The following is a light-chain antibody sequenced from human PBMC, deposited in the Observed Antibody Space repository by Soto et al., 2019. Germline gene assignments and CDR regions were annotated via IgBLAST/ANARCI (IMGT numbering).Light chain of an antibody. CDR1: QSVPSKY. V-gene: IGKV3-20*01. Sequence: EIVLTQSPGTLSLSPGERATLSCRASQSVPSKYLAWYQQNPGQAPRLLIYGASNRATGIPDRFRGSGSGTDFTLTISRLEPEDFAVYYCQQYGGLPTFGQGTKVDIK. CDR3: QQYGGLPT. J-gene: IGKJ1*01. CDR2: GAS.